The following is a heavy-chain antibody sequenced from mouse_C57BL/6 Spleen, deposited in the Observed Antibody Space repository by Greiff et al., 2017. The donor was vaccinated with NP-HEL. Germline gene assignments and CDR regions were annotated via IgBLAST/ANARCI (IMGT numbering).Heavy chain of an antibody. CDR1: GYTFTSYW. J-gene: IGHJ4*01. Sequence: QVQLQQPGAELVKPGASVKLSCKASGYTFTSYWMQWVKQRPGQGLEWIGEIDPSDSYTNYNQKFKGKATLTVDTSSSTAYMQLSSLTSEDSAVYYCARREYYRGIYYYAMDYWGQGTSVTVSS. CDR3: ARREYYRGIYYYAMDY. V-gene: IGHV1-50*01. D-gene: IGHD2-14*01. CDR2: IDPSDSYT.